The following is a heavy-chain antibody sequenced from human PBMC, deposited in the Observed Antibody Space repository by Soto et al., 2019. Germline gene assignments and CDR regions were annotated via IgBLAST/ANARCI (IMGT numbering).Heavy chain of an antibody. V-gene: IGHV4-39*01. J-gene: IGHJ4*02. Sequence: SETLSLTCTVSGGSISSSSYYWGWIRQPPGKGLEWIGSIYYSGSTYYNPSLKSRVTISVDTSKNQFSLKLSSVTAADTAVYYCASGQVVYYYDSSGYSTWGQGTLVTVSS. D-gene: IGHD3-22*01. CDR1: GGSISSSSYY. CDR2: IYYSGST. CDR3: ASGQVVYYYDSSGYST.